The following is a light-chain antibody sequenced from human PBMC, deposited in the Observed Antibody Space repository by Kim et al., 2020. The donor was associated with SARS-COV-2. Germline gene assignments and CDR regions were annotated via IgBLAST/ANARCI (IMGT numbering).Light chain of an antibody. J-gene: IGLJ3*02. V-gene: IGLV3-1*01. Sequence: SSELTQPPSVSVSPGQTASITCSGDKLGDKYACWYQQQPGQSPVLVIYQDTKRPSGIPERFSGSNSGNTATLTISGTQAMDEADYYCQAWDSSTAWVFGG. CDR1: KLGDKY. CDR2: QDT. CDR3: QAWDSSTAWV.